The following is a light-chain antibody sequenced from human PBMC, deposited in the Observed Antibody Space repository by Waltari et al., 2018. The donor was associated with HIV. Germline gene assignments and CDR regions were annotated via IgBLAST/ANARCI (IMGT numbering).Light chain of an antibody. CDR2: ETS. CDR3: QQRGTWPPVT. CDR1: QSVSRH. J-gene: IGKJ4*01. Sequence: ELVLTQSPATLSVSPGERAILSCRASQSVSRHLAWYQQKSGQAPRLLIYETSTRAAGTPGRFTGSGSGTDFALTITGVEPVDVAVYYCQQRGTWPPVTFGGGTKVEI. V-gene: IGKV3-11*01.